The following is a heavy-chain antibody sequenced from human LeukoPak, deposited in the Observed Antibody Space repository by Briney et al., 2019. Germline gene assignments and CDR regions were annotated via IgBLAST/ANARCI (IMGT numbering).Heavy chain of an antibody. V-gene: IGHV3-7*01. CDR3: AKRSNDVLY. J-gene: IGHJ4*02. D-gene: IGHD2-8*01. CDR2: IKQDGGEK. CDR1: GFTFSNYW. Sequence: GGSLRLSCAASGFTFSNYWMNWVRQAPGKGLEWVANIKQDGGEKSYVDSVKGRFTIPRDNAKNSLHLQMNSLRAEDTAVYYCAKRSNDVLYWGQGTLVTVSS.